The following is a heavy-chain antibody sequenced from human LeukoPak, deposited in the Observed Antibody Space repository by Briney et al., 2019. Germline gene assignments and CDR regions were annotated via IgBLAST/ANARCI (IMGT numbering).Heavy chain of an antibody. CDR2: IRYDGSNK. CDR1: GFTFSSYG. J-gene: IGHJ3*02. CDR3: ARADCSSTSCPDAFDI. Sequence: GGSLRLSCAASGFTFSSYGMHWVRQAPGKGLEWVAFIRYDGSNKYYVDSVKGRFTISRDNSKNTLYLQMNSLRAEDTAVYYCARADCSSTSCPDAFDIWGQGTMVTVSS. D-gene: IGHD2-2*01. V-gene: IGHV3-30*02.